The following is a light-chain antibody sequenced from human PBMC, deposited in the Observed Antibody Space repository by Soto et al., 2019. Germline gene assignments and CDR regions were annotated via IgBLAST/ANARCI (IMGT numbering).Light chain of an antibody. Sequence: EIVMTQSPATLSASPGETATLSCRASQSVSRYLAWYQHRPGQAPRLLIYDASTRATGIPARFSGSGSGTACTLTISGLQSDDFAVYSCQQCSDWPLFTFGQGTRLEIK. V-gene: IGKV3-15*01. CDR2: DAS. CDR1: QSVSRY. CDR3: QQCSDWPLFT. J-gene: IGKJ5*01.